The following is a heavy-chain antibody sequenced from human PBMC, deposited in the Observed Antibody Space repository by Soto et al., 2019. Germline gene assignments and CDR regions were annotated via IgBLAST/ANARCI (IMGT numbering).Heavy chain of an antibody. CDR2: IYPGDSDT. J-gene: IGHJ4*02. V-gene: IGHV5-51*01. CDR1: GYSFTSYW. CDR3: ARLTRTYYYDSSGYTEEYYFDY. D-gene: IGHD3-22*01. Sequence: PGESLKISCKGSGYSFTSYWIGWVRQMPGKGLEWMGIIYPGDSDTRYSPSFQGQVTISADKSISTAYLQWSSLKASDTAMYYCARLTRTYYYDSSGYTEEYYFDYWGQGTLVTVSS.